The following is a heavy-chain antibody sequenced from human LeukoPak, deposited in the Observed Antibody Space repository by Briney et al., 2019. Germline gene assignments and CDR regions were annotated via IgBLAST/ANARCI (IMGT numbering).Heavy chain of an antibody. CDR2: IGWNSGSL. J-gene: IGHJ4*02. V-gene: IGHV3-9*03. CDR3: VKGETAVAGGAFDY. D-gene: IGHD6-19*01. Sequence: GRSLRLSCAASGFNFAMHWVRQAPGKGLEWVSGIGWNSGSLGYAGSVKGRFTVSRDNAKNSLYLQMNSLRAEDMALYCCVKGETAVAGGAFDYWGQGTLVTVSS. CDR1: GFNFA.